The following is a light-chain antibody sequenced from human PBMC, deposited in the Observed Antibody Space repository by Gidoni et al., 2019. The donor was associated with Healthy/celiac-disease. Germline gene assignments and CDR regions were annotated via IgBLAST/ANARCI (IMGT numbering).Light chain of an antibody. J-gene: IGLJ1*01. CDR3: QSYDSSLSGGV. CDR2: GNS. V-gene: IGLV1-40*01. CDR1: SSNIGAGYD. Sequence: QSVLTQPPSVSGAPGHRVTISCTGSSSNIGAGYDVHWYQQLLGTAPKLLIYGNSNRPSGVPDRFSGSKSGTSASLAITGLQAEDEADYYCQSYDSSLSGGVFGTGTKVTVL.